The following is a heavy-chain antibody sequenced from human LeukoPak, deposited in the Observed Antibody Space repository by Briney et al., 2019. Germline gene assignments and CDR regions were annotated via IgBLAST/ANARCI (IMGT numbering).Heavy chain of an antibody. Sequence: GESLKISCKGSGYSFTSYWIGWVRQIPGKGLEWMGIIYPGDSDTRYSPSFQGQVTISADKSISTAYLQWSSLKAPDTAMYYCARHLPYDYVWGSYRYYYYGMDVWGQGTTVTVSS. CDR3: ARHLPYDYVWGSYRYYYYGMDV. CDR1: GYSFTSYW. D-gene: IGHD3-16*02. J-gene: IGHJ6*02. CDR2: IYPGDSDT. V-gene: IGHV5-51*01.